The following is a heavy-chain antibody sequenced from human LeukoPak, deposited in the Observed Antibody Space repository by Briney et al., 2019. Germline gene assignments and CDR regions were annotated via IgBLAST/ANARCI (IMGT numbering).Heavy chain of an antibody. J-gene: IGHJ4*02. Sequence: SETLSPTCTVSAGSISSSSYYWGWIRQPPGKGLEWIGSIYYSGTTYYNPSLKSRVTISVDTSRNQFSLKLSSVTAADTAVYYRARGPTVVRDWGQGTLVTVSS. CDR2: IYYSGTT. V-gene: IGHV4-39*07. D-gene: IGHD4-23*01. CDR3: ARGPTVVRD. CDR1: AGSISSSSYY.